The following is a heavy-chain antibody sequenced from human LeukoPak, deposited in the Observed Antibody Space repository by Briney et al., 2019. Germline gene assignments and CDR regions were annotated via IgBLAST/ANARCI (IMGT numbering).Heavy chain of an antibody. J-gene: IGHJ5*02. D-gene: IGHD3-10*01. CDR1: GFTFSSYS. CDR3: AREWMVRGVPGGWFDP. Sequence: GGSLRLSCAASGFTFSSYSMNWVRQAPGKGLEWVSSISSSSSYIYYADSVKGRFTISRDNAKNSLYLQMNSLRAEDTAVYYCAREWMVRGVPGGWFDPWGQGTLVTVSS. V-gene: IGHV3-21*01. CDR2: ISSSSSYI.